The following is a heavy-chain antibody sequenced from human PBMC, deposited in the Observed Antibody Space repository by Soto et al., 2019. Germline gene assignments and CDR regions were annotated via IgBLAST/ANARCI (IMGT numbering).Heavy chain of an antibody. CDR2: IIPIFGTA. CDR3: ARDQARTIFGVVIHYYYYGMDV. CDR1: GGTFSSYA. Sequence: SVKVSCKASGGTFSSYAISWVRQAPGQGLEWMGGIIPIFGTANYAQKFQGRVTITADESTSTAYMELSSLRSEDTAVYYCARDQARTIFGVVIHYYYYGMDVWGQGTKVTVSS. V-gene: IGHV1-69*13. J-gene: IGHJ6*02. D-gene: IGHD3-3*01.